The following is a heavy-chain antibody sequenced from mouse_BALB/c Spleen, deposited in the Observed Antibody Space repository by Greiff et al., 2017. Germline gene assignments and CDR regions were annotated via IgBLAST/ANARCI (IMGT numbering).Heavy chain of an antibody. Sequence: DVMLVESGGGLVKPGGSLKLSCAASGFTFSDYYMYWVRQTPEKRLEWVATISDGGSYTYYPDSVKGRFTISRDNAKNNLYLQMSSLKSEDTAMYYCARDGYDAYWGQGTLVTVSA. J-gene: IGHJ3*01. V-gene: IGHV5-4*02. CDR2: ISDGGSYT. CDR3: ARDGYDAY. CDR1: GFTFSDYY. D-gene: IGHD2-14*01.